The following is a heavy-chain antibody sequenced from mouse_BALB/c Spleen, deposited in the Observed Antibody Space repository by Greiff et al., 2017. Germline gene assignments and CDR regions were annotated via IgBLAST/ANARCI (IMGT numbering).Heavy chain of an antibody. D-gene: IGHD3-2*01. V-gene: IGHV5-6*01. CDR2: ISSGGSYT. Sequence: EVMLVESGGDLVKPGGSLKLSCAASGFTFSSYGMSWVRQTPDKRLEWVATISSGGSYTYYPDSVKGRFTISRDNAKNTLYLQMSSLKSEDTAMYYCARKGDGRLDAMDYWGQGTSVTVSS. CDR1: GFTFSSYG. CDR3: ARKGDGRLDAMDY. J-gene: IGHJ4*01.